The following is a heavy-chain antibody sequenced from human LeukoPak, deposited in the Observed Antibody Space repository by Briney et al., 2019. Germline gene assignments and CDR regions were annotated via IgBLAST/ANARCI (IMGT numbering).Heavy chain of an antibody. D-gene: IGHD2-21*01. J-gene: IGHJ4*02. V-gene: IGHV3-30*18. Sequence: GGSLRLSCAASGFTYSSYGMHWVRQAPGKGLEWVAVVSYDGSDKYYADSVKGRFTVSRDNSKNTMYLQMNSLRDEDTAVYYCAKAGMVVSVYFDYWGQGALVTVSS. CDR3: AKAGMVVSVYFDY. CDR1: GFTYSSYG. CDR2: VSYDGSDK.